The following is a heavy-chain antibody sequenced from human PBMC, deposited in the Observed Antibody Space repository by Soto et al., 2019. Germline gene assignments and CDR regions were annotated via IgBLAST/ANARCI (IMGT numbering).Heavy chain of an antibody. D-gene: IGHD2-8*01. CDR3: TAGKLYPSLDFDY. Sequence: XSVKVSCKASVYTFTSYGISWVRQAPGQGLEWMGWISAYNGNTNYAQKLQGRVTMTTDTSTSTAYMELNSLKTEDTAVYYCTAGKLYPSLDFDYWGQGTLVTVSS. V-gene: IGHV1-18*04. CDR1: VYTFTSYG. J-gene: IGHJ4*02. CDR2: ISAYNGNT.